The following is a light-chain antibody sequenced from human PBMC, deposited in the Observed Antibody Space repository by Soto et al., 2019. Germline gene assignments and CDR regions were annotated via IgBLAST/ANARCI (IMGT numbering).Light chain of an antibody. CDR1: QSVSSH. CDR3: QQYNNWPLTWT. J-gene: IGKJ1*01. CDR2: DAI. Sequence: EIVLTQSPATLSVSPGDTVTLSCRASQSVSSHLAWYQANPGQAPRLLIYDAITRAADGPVRFSGSGSATEFALTISSLQFEDSAIYHCQQYNNWPLTWTFGQGTKVEI. V-gene: IGKV3-15*01.